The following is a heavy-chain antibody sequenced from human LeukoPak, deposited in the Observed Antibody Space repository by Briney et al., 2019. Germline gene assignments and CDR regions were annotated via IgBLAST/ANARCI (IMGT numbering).Heavy chain of an antibody. CDR3: ARHRAAGGSYYYGADV. CDR2: INPADSDT. D-gene: IGHD6-13*01. J-gene: IGHJ6*02. CDR1: GYSFRTYW. Sequence: GESLKISCKASGYSFRTYWIAWVRQMPGKGLEWMGIINPADSDTRYSPSFQGQVTISADESTTTAYLQWSSLKASDTAMYYCARHRAAGGSYYYGADVWGQGTTVTVSS. V-gene: IGHV5-51*01.